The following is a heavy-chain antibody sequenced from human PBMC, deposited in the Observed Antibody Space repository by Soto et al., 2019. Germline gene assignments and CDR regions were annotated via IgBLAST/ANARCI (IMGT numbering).Heavy chain of an antibody. J-gene: IGHJ5*02. CDR1: GFTFSSYG. V-gene: IGHV3-33*01. CDR3: ARDLAARDAGNWFDP. D-gene: IGHD6-6*01. Sequence: GGSLRLSCAASGFTFSSYGMHWVRQAPGKGLEWVAVIWYDGSNKYYADSVKGRFTISRDNSKNTLCLQMNSLRAEDTAVYYCARDLAARDAGNWFDPWGQGTLVTVSS. CDR2: IWYDGSNK.